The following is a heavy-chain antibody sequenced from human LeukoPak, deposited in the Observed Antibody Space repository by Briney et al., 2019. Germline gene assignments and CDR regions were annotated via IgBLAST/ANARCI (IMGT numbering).Heavy chain of an antibody. CDR3: AREASIAAAGTDAFDI. Sequence: GGSLRLSCAASGFTFSSYWMSWVRQAPGKGLEWVANIKQDGSEKYYVDSVKGRFTIFRDNAKNSLYLQMNSLRAEDTAVYYCAREASIAAAGTDAFDIWGQGTMVTVSS. CDR2: IKQDGSEK. D-gene: IGHD6-13*01. CDR1: GFTFSSYW. J-gene: IGHJ3*02. V-gene: IGHV3-7*01.